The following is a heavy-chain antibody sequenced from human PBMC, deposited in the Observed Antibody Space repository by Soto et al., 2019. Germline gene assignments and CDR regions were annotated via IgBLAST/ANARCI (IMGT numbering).Heavy chain of an antibody. CDR3: AKGRDLRGYYGMDV. J-gene: IGHJ6*02. Sequence: PGGSLRLSCAASGFTFSSYAMSWVRQAPGKGLEWVSAISGSGGSTYYTDSVKGRFTISRDNSKNTLYLQMNSLRAEDTAVYYCAKGRDLRGYYGMDVWGQGTTATVSS. CDR1: GFTFSSYA. D-gene: IGHD3-10*01. CDR2: ISGSGGST. V-gene: IGHV3-23*01.